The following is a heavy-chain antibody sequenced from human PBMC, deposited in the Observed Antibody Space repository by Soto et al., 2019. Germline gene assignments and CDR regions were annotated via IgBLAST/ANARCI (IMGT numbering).Heavy chain of an antibody. CDR3: GTTNYNPSLKSRVTLSVDTSNNQFSLNLNSVTASDTAVYYCAGRNSLASVSLNFRELSNYKWIDP. J-gene: IGHJ5*02. Sequence: ASVKVSCKASGYTFTSYGISWVQQAPGPGLEWMGWISGYNGNTNCAQKFQGRVTMTTDTSTNTAYMELRNLRSDDTAVFYSGTTNYNPSLKSRVTLSVDTSNNQFSLNLNSVTASDTAVYYCAGRNSLASVSLNFRELSNYKWIDPWGPGTLVTVS. CDR2: ISGYNGNT. CDR1: GYTFTSYG. D-gene: IGHD2-21*01. V-gene: IGHV1-18*01.